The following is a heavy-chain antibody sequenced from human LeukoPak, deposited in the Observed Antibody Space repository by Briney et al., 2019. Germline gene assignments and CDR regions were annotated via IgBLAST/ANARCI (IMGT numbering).Heavy chain of an antibody. CDR1: GITFNSYG. D-gene: IGHD2-21*01. CDR2: IRYDGSNE. CDR3: CGDFDY. Sequence: GGSLKLSVAASGITFNSYGMHGVRQAPDKGLEWVAFIRYDGSNEYYADSVKGRFTISRDNSKNTLYLQMNSLRGEDTAVYYCCGDFDYWGQGTLVTVSS. J-gene: IGHJ4*02. V-gene: IGHV3-30*02.